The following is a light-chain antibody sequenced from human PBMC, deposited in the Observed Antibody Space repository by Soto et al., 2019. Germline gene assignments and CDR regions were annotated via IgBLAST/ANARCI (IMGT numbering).Light chain of an antibody. J-gene: IGKJ4*01. CDR1: EHINNY. CDR2: DAS. CDR3: QQYDSLPLT. V-gene: IGKV1-33*01. Sequence: MQRTQSPPSLSACVGDRLIITCQASEHINNYLNWYQQIPGKAPKLLIYDASNLAAGAPSRFSGGGSGTAFTFAISGLQPDDVATYYCQQYDSLPLTFGGGTKVDIK.